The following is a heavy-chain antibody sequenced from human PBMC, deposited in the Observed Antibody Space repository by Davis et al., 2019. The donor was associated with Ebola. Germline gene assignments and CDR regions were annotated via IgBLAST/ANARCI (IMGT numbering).Heavy chain of an antibody. Sequence: MPSETLSLTCTVPGGSISSSSYYWGWIRQPPGKGLEWIGYIYHSGSTYYNPSLKSRVTISVDRSKNQFSLKLSSVTAADTAVYYCARGPSENDSSGYYGWFDPWGQGTLVTVSS. CDR3: ARGPSENDSSGYYGWFDP. D-gene: IGHD3-22*01. V-gene: IGHV4-39*07. J-gene: IGHJ5*02. CDR1: GGSISSSSYY. CDR2: IYHSGST.